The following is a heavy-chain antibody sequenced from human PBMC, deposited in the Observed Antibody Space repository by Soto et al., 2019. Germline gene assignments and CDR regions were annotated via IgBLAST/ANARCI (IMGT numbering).Heavy chain of an antibody. D-gene: IGHD3-10*01. J-gene: IGHJ3*02. V-gene: IGHV1-18*01. CDR3: ARDFVDYGSGSYYNPSPHGAFDI. CDR1: CFTISNYG. CDR2: IGAYNGNT. Sequence: GASVKVSSKASCFTISNYGISWGRPAPGQRAERKGWIGAYNGNTNYAQKLQGRVTMTTDTSTSTAYMELRSLRSDDTAVYYCARDFVDYGSGSYYNPSPHGAFDIWGQGTMVTVSS.